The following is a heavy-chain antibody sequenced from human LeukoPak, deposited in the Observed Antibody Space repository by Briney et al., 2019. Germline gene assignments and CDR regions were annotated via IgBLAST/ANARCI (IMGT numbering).Heavy chain of an antibody. V-gene: IGHV3-23*01. Sequence: AGGSLRLSCAASGFTFSSYGMHWVRQAPGKGLEWVSAISGSGGSTYYADSVKGRFTISRDNSKNTLYLQMNSLRAEDTAVYYCAKTMFKGYGDPTYAFDIWGQGTMVTVSS. CDR2: ISGSGGST. CDR1: GFTFSSYG. J-gene: IGHJ3*02. CDR3: AKTMFKGYGDPTYAFDI. D-gene: IGHD4-17*01.